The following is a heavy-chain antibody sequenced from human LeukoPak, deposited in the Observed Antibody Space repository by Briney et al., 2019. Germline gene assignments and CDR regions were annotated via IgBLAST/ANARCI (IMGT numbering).Heavy chain of an antibody. CDR2: ISWDGTT. CDR1: GFIFEDYT. Sequence: GGSLRLSCAASGFIFEDYTMHWVRQAPGKTLEWVALISWDGTTYYADSVKGRFTVSRDNSKDSLYLQMDTLRSEDTAFYYCVKDLSYESSGSFFDFWGQGTLVTVS. J-gene: IGHJ4*02. V-gene: IGHV3-43*01. CDR3: VKDLSYESSGSFFDF. D-gene: IGHD3-22*01.